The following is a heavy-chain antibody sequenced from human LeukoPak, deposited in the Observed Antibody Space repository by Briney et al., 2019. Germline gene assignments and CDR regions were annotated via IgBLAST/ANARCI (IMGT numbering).Heavy chain of an antibody. D-gene: IGHD2-2*01. V-gene: IGHV1-18*01. CDR2: INAYSGNT. CDR1: GYRFKTYG. Sequence: GASVNVSCKASGYRFKTYGISWVRQAPGQGLEWMGWINAYSGNTDYTENLQGRVTMATDTSTATAFMELRSLRSDDTAVYYCVFGECSSTSCYPRGDYWGQGALVTVSS. J-gene: IGHJ4*02. CDR3: VFGECSSTSCYPRGDY.